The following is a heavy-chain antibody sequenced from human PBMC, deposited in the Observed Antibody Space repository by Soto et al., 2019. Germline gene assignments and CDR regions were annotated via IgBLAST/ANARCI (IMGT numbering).Heavy chain of an antibody. J-gene: IGHJ4*02. CDR1: GFTVSSNY. Sequence: EVQLVESGGGLIQPGGSLRLSCAASGFTVSSNYMSWVRQAPGKGLEWVSVIYSGGSTYYADSVKGRFTISRDNSKNTLYLQMNSLRAEDMAVYYCARAEDSSSPDYWGQGTLVTVSS. V-gene: IGHV3-53*01. D-gene: IGHD6-6*01. CDR2: IYSGGST. CDR3: ARAEDSSSPDY.